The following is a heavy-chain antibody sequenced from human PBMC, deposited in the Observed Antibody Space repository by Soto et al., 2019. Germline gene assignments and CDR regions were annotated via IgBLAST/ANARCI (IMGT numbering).Heavy chain of an antibody. CDR3: AKVELIVVVRSDLDAFDI. Sequence: GGSLRLSCAASGFTFSSYAMSWVRQAPGKGLEWVSAISGSGGSTYYADSVKGRFTISRDNSKNTLYLQMNSLRAEDTAVYYSAKVELIVVVRSDLDAFDIWGQGTMVTVSS. V-gene: IGHV3-23*01. D-gene: IGHD3-22*01. CDR2: ISGSGGST. J-gene: IGHJ3*02. CDR1: GFTFSSYA.